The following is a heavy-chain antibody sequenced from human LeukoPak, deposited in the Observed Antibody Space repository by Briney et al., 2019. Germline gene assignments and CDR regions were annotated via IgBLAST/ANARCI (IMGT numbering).Heavy chain of an antibody. D-gene: IGHD6-19*01. CDR2: ISASETSI. Sequence: PGGSLRLSCAASGFTFSNAWMSWVRQAPGKGLEWVSQISASETSIKYADSVRGRFTISRDNVKNSVYLQMNSLRAEDTAIYYCVRDNLENQWLERSYWGQGTLVTVSS. CDR3: VRDNLENQWLERSY. CDR1: GFTFSNAW. J-gene: IGHJ4*02. V-gene: IGHV3-48*01.